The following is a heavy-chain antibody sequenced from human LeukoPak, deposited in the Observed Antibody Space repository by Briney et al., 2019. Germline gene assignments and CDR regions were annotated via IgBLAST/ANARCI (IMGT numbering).Heavy chain of an antibody. J-gene: IGHJ4*02. Sequence: ASVKVSCKASEYTFTDYCLHWVGQAPGQGFEWMGWINPVSGGTNYVQKFQGRVTMTRDTSISTAYMELSRLRSDDTAVYYCARANFLSCSSTSCLFDCWGQGTLVTVPS. CDR3: ARANFLSCSSTSCLFDC. D-gene: IGHD2-2*01. CDR1: EYTFTDYC. V-gene: IGHV1-2*02. CDR2: INPVSGGT.